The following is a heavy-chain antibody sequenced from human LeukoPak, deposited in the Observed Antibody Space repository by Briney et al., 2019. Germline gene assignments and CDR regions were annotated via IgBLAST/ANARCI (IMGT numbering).Heavy chain of an antibody. CDR3: ARDSDSSGYYFDY. Sequence: SVTVSCKASGYTITDQYIHWVRQAPGQGLEWMGGIIPICGTANYAQKFQGRVTITADKSTSTAYMELSSLRSEDTAVYYCARDSDSSGYYFDYWGQGTLVTVSS. J-gene: IGHJ4*02. D-gene: IGHD3-22*01. CDR2: IIPICGTA. CDR1: GYTITDQY. V-gene: IGHV1-69*06.